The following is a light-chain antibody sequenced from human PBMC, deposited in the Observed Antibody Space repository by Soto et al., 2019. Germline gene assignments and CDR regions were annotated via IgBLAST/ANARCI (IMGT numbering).Light chain of an antibody. CDR1: QSISNH. Sequence: DIQMTQSPSSLSASVGDRVTITCRASQSISNHLNWYQQKVGKAPKLLIYAATTLQSGVPSRFSGSGSGTDFTLTTSSLQLEDFATFFCQQSYSTPPWTFGQGTKVEIK. CDR3: QQSYSTPPWT. CDR2: AAT. V-gene: IGKV1-39*01. J-gene: IGKJ1*01.